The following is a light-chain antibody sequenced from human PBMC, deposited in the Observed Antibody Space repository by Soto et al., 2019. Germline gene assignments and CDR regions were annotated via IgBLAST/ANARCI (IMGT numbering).Light chain of an antibody. J-gene: IGKJ1*01. Sequence: DIQLTQSPSFLSASIGDRVTITCRASQVFSNYLAWYQKKPGEAPKLLIYVASTLHSGLPSRFSGSGSGTEFTLTISSLQPEDFATYYCQQSFSSPPWTFGQGTKVEIK. CDR3: QQSFSSPPWT. CDR1: QVFSNY. V-gene: IGKV1-9*01. CDR2: VAS.